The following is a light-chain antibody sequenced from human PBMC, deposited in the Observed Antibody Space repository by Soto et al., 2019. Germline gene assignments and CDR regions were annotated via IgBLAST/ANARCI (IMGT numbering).Light chain of an antibody. V-gene: IGKV3-20*01. CDR3: QQYGSSPPVT. CDR1: QSVSSSY. CDR2: DAS. J-gene: IGKJ5*01. Sequence: ETVLTQSPGPLSLSPGYRATLSCRASQSVSSSYLAWYQQKPGQAPRLLIYDASRRATGIPDRFSGSGSGTDFTLTISRLEPEDFAVYYCQQYGSSPPVTFGQGTRLEIK.